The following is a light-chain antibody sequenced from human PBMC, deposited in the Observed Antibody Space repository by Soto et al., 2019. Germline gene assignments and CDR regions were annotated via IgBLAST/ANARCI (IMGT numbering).Light chain of an antibody. J-gene: IGLJ1*01. V-gene: IGLV2-14*01. CDR2: EVT. CDR3: SSYTSTSTV. Sequence: QSALTQPASVSGSPGQSITISCTGISSDGDDYKDVSWYQQHPGKAPKLMIYEVTYRPSGVSNRFSGSKSGNTASLTISGLQAEDEADYYCSSYTSTSTVFGTWTKLTVL. CDR1: SSDGDDYKD.